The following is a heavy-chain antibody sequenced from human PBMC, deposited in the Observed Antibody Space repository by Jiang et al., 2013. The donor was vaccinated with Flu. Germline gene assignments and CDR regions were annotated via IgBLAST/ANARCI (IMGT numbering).Heavy chain of an antibody. CDR2: IYYSGST. CDR1: GDSIRSYY. J-gene: IGHJ4*02. V-gene: IGHV4-59*08. Sequence: SGPGLVKPSETLSLTCTVSGDSIRSYYWSWIRQPPGKGLEWIGYIYYSGSTNYNPSLVSRVAISLDRANNQFSLNLRSVTAADTAVYYCARHGQNDILWSQGTLVTVSS. D-gene: IGHD3-9*01. CDR3: ARHGQNDIL.